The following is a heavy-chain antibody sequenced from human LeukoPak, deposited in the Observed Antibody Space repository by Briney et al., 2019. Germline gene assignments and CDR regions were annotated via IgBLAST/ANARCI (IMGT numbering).Heavy chain of an antibody. D-gene: IGHD6-13*01. V-gene: IGHV7-4-1*02. CDR1: GYTFTSYA. CDR2: INTNTGNP. Sequence: ASVKVSCKASGYTFTSYAMNWVRQAPGQGLEWMGWINTNTGNPTYAQGFTGRFVFSLDTSVSTAYLRISSLKAEDTAVYYCARLPPSSSSWFFDYWGQGTLVTVSS. CDR3: ARLPPSSSSWFFDY. J-gene: IGHJ4*02.